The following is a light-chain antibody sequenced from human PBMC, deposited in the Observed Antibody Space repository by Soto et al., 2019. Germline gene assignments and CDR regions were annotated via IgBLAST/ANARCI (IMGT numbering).Light chain of an antibody. CDR3: YSYARSNSVL. CDR1: SSDVGGYND. Sequence: QSALTQPPSASGAPGQTVTISCTGSSSDVGGYNDVYWYQQHPGKAPKLMIYEVSKRPSGVPDRFSGYKSGNTASLTVSGLQDEDDSDYYCYSYARSNSVLFGGGTKLTVL. J-gene: IGLJ2*01. V-gene: IGLV2-8*01. CDR2: EVS.